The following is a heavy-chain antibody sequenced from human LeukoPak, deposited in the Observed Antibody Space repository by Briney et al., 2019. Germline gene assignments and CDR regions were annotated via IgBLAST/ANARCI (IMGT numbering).Heavy chain of an antibody. V-gene: IGHV4-34*01. D-gene: IGHD6-6*01. J-gene: IGHJ6*02. CDR3: ADLSSSDNYYGMDV. Sequence: PSETLSLACAVYGGSFSGYYWSWIRQPPGKGLEWIGEINHSGSTNYNPSLKSRVTISVDTSKNQSSLKLSSVTAADTAVYYCADLSSSDNYYGMDVWGQGTTVTVSS. CDR1: GGSFSGYY. CDR2: INHSGST.